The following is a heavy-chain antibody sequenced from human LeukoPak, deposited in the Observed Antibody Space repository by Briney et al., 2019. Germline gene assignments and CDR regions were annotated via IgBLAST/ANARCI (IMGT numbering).Heavy chain of an antibody. Sequence: GGSLRLSCAASGFTFKIYSTNWVRQAPGKGLEWVSSISTSSSHMYYADSVKGRFTISRDNAKNSLYLQMNTLRAEDTAVYYCARDDTSAHFFDYWGQGTLVTVSS. CDR1: GFTFKIYS. CDR2: ISTSSSHM. J-gene: IGHJ4*02. D-gene: IGHD3-10*01. V-gene: IGHV3-21*01. CDR3: ARDDTSAHFFDY.